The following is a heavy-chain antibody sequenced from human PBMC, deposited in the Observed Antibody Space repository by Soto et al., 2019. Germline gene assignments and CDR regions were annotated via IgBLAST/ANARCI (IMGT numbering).Heavy chain of an antibody. CDR3: VRMGFSGGGYLSYYYYGMDI. V-gene: IGHV5-51*01. J-gene: IGHJ6*02. Sequence: PGESLKISCKASGYSSANFWIGWVRQMPGKGLEWMGFIHLGGSDTRYTPSFQDQVTISAANSINTAYLQWSSLKASDTAMYYCVRMGFSGGGYLSYYYYGMDIWGQGTTVTVSS. D-gene: IGHD5-12*01. CDR1: GYSSANFW. CDR2: IHLGGSDT.